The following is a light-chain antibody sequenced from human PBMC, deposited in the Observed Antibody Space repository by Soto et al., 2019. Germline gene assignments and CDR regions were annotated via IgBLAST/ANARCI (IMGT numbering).Light chain of an antibody. Sequence: EIVLTQSPGTLSLSPGERATLSCRASQSVSSSYLAWYQQKPGQAPRLLIYGASSRATGIPDRFSGSGSGTDFTLTNSRLDPEDFAVYYCPQYGSSQAFGQGTKVEIK. CDR1: QSVSSSY. CDR2: GAS. CDR3: PQYGSSQA. V-gene: IGKV3-20*01. J-gene: IGKJ1*01.